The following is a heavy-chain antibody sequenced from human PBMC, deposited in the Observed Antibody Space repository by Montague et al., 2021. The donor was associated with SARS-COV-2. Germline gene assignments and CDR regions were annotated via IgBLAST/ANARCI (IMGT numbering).Heavy chain of an antibody. CDR3: ARFAYRLLFIASYYGMDV. CDR1: GGSFSGYY. Sequence: SETLSLTCAVYGGSFSGYYWSWIRQPPWKGPEWTAAISHSGSTNYNPSPKSRCSRSIDTSTNKFSLKLSSATAADTAVYYCARFAYRLLFIASYYGMDVWGQGTTVTVSS. CDR2: ISHSGST. J-gene: IGHJ6*02. V-gene: IGHV4-34*01. D-gene: IGHD2-2*01.